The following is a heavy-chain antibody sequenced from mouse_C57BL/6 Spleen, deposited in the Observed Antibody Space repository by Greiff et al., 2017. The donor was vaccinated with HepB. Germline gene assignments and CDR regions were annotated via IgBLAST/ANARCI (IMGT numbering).Heavy chain of an antibody. CDR2: IDPSDSYT. J-gene: IGHJ1*03. Sequence: QVQLQQPGAELVMPGASVKLSCKASGYTFTSYWMHWVKQRPGQGLEWIGEIDPSDSYTNYNQKFKGKSTLTVDKSSSTAYMQLSSLTSDDSAVYYCARNYYGSSPWYFDVWGTGTTVTVSS. CDR3: ARNYYGSSPWYFDV. CDR1: GYTFTSYW. V-gene: IGHV1-69*01. D-gene: IGHD1-1*01.